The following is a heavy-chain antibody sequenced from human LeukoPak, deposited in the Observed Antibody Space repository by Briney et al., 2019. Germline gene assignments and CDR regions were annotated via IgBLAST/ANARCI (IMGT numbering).Heavy chain of an antibody. D-gene: IGHD5-24*01. J-gene: IGHJ4*02. CDR3: ARLYSRDGYKVFDY. V-gene: IGHV1-69*13. CDR2: IIPIFGTA. CDR1: GYTFTSYA. Sequence: GASVKVSCKASGYTFTSYAMNWVRQAPGQGLEWMGGIIPIFGTANYAQKFQGRVTITADESTSTAYMELSSLRSEDTAVYYCARLYSRDGYKVFDYWGQGTLVTVSS.